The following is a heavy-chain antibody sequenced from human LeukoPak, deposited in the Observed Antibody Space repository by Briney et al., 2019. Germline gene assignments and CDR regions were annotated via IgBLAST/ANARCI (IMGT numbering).Heavy chain of an antibody. CDR1: GGAISSGSHY. J-gene: IGHJ4*02. Sequence: PSETLSLTCTVSGGAISSGSHYWSWIRQSAGKGLEWIGRIHTSGTTNSNPSLKSRVTISVDTSKNQFSLKLSSVTAADTAVYYCARVGKYDFWSGHDETRLDYWGQGSLVTVSS. D-gene: IGHD3-3*01. CDR3: ARVGKYDFWSGHDETRLDY. CDR2: IHTSGTT. V-gene: IGHV4-61*02.